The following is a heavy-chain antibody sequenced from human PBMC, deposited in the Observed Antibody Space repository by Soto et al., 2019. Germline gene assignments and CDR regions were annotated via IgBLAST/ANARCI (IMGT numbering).Heavy chain of an antibody. V-gene: IGHV3-74*01. CDR2: IKGDGSNT. CDR3: ARGTDLFDW. Sequence: PGGSLRLSCTASGFTFSVYWMHWVRQTPGKGLVWVSRIKGDGSNTGYADSVKGRFTISRDNAKNTLYLQMNSLRAEDTAIYYCARGTDLFDWWGQGTLVTSPQ. CDR1: GFTFSVYW. D-gene: IGHD3-10*01. J-gene: IGHJ4*02.